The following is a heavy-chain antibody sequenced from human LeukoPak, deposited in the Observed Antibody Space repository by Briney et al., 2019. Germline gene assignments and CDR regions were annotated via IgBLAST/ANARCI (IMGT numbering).Heavy chain of an antibody. CDR2: IYHSGST. CDR3: ARVDHGGARISY. CDR1: GYSISSGYY. J-gene: IGHJ4*02. Sequence: SETLSLTCAVSGYSISSGYYWGWIRQPPGKGLEWIGSIYHSGSTYYNPSLKSRVTISVDTSKNQFPLKLSSVTAADTAVYYCARVDHGGARISYWGQGTLVTVSS. D-gene: IGHD3-16*01. V-gene: IGHV4-38-2*01.